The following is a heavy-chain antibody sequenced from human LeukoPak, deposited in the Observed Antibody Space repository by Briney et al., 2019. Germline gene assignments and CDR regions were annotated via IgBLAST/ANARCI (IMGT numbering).Heavy chain of an antibody. CDR1: GYTFTNYD. D-gene: IGHD4/OR15-4a*01. CDR2: MNPNSGNT. CDR3: ARGRLVDYGVYYMDV. J-gene: IGHJ6*03. V-gene: IGHV1-8*01. Sequence: ASVKVSCKASGYTFTNYDINWVRQATGQGLEWMGWMNPNSGNTGYAQKLQGSGTMTRNTSISTAYMELSSLRSEDTAVYYCARGRLVDYGVYYMDVWGKGTTVTVSS.